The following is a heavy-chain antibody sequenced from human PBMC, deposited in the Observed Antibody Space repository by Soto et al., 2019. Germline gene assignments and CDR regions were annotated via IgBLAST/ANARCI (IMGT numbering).Heavy chain of an antibody. CDR3: ASLVGDYYGMDV. V-gene: IGHV3-21*01. CDR1: GFTFSSYS. Sequence: EVQLVESGGGLVKPGGSLRLSCAASGFTFSSYSMNWVRQAPGKGLEWVSSISSSSSYIYYADSVKGRFTISRDNAKNSLYLQMNSLRAEDTAVYYCASLVGDYYGMDVWGQGTTVTVSS. D-gene: IGHD3-10*01. J-gene: IGHJ6*02. CDR2: ISSSSSYI.